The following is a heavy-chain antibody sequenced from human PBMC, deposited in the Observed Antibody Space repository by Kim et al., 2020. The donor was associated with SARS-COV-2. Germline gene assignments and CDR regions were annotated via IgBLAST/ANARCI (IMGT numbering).Heavy chain of an antibody. Sequence: KGRFTISRDNAKNSLYLQMNSLRAEDTALYDCAKDGLVDTAMVTVSYFDYWGQGTLVTVSS. D-gene: IGHD5-18*01. CDR3: AKDGLVDTAMVTVSYFDY. J-gene: IGHJ4*02. V-gene: IGHV3-9*01.